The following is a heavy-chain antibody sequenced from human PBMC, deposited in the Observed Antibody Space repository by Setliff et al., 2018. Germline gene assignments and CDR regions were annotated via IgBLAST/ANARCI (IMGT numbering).Heavy chain of an antibody. CDR3: ARHEFVGGYYGSVTYRHFDY. J-gene: IGHJ4*02. D-gene: IGHD3-10*01. Sequence: SETLSLTCAAYGGSFSGYYWSWIRQPPGKGLEWIGEINHSGSTNYNPSLKSRVTISVDTSKNQFSLQVTSLAATDTALYFCARHEFVGGYYGSVTYRHFDYWGQGILVTVSS. V-gene: IGHV4-34*01. CDR2: INHSGST. CDR1: GGSFSGYY.